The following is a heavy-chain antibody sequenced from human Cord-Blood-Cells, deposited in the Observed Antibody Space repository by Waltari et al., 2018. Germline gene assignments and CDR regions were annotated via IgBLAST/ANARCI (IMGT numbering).Heavy chain of an antibody. J-gene: IGHJ3*02. V-gene: IGHV1-2*02. D-gene: IGHD3-16*02. CDR1: GYPFTGYY. Sequence: QVQLVQSGAEGKKPGASVKVSCKASGYPFTGYYMHWVRQAPGQGLEWMGWINPNSGGTNYAQKFQGRVTMTRDTSISTAYMELSRLRSDDTAVYYCARTGDYVWGSYRYAFDIWGQGTMVTVSS. CDR3: ARTGDYVWGSYRYAFDI. CDR2: INPNSGGT.